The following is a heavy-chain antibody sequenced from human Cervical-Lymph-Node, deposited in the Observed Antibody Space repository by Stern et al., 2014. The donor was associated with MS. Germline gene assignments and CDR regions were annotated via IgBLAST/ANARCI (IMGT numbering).Heavy chain of an antibody. CDR1: GFTFSSYA. CDR3: AKGLYSSESSGYYYGMDV. D-gene: IGHD6-25*01. CDR2: ISGSGGST. V-gene: IGHV3-23*04. J-gene: IGHJ6*02. Sequence: EVQLVESGGGLVQPGGSLRLSCAASGFTFSSYAMSWVRQAPGKGLEWVSAISGSGGSTYYADSVKGRFTISRDNSKNTLYLQMNSLRAEDTAVYYCAKGLYSSESSGYYYGMDVWGQGTTVTVSS.